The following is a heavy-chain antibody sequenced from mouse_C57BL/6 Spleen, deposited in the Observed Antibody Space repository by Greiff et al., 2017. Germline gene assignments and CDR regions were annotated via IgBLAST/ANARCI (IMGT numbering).Heavy chain of an antibody. CDR1: GYTFTSYW. Sequence: QVQLQQPGAELVKPGASVKVSCKASGYTFTSYWMHWVKQRPGQGLEWIGRITPSDSDTTYNQKFKGKATLTVDKSSSTAYMQLSSLTSEDSAVYYCALIYCYGSSYWYFDGWGTGTTVTVSS. J-gene: IGHJ1*03. V-gene: IGHV1-74*01. D-gene: IGHD1-1*01. CDR2: ITPSDSDT. CDR3: ALIYCYGSSYWYFDG.